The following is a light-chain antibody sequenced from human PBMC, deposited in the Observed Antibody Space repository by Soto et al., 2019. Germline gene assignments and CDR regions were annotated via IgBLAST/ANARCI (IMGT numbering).Light chain of an antibody. CDR2: AAS. V-gene: IGKV1-27*01. Sequence: DIQMTQSPSSLSASVGDRVTITCRASQGISNFLAWYQQKPGKAPKLLISAASTWQSGVPSRFSGSGSGKDFTPTITSQPPDYVASYCRQNYSCVFTFGQGTQLEIK. CDR1: QGISNF. J-gene: IGKJ5*01. CDR3: QNYSCVFT.